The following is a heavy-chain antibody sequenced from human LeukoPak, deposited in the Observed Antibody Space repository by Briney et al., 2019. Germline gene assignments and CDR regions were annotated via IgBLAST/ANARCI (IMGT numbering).Heavy chain of an antibody. J-gene: IGHJ4*02. D-gene: IGHD1/OR15-1a*01. CDR1: GYTFTGYY. V-gene: IGHV1-2*02. CDR3: ATNLGY. Sequence: GASVKVSCKASGYTFTGYYMHWVRQAPGQGLEWMGWINPNSGGTNYAQKFQGRVTMTEDTSTDTAYMELSSLRSEDTAVYYCATNLGYWGQGTLVTVSS. CDR2: INPNSGGT.